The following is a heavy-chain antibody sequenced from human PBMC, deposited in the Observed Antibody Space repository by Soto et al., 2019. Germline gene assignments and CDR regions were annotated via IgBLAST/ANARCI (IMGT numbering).Heavy chain of an antibody. V-gene: IGHV3-11*05. CDR2: ITHRGDYT. J-gene: IGHJ6*02. Sequence: QVQLVESGGGLVKPGGSLRLSCAASGLTFNDYYMSWIRQAPGKGLEWVSYITHRGDYTKYADCVQGRLTISRDTHRNSLYLQMNSVRAEDTAIYYGARELAGIDVWGQGTTVIVSS. CDR1: GLTFNDYY. CDR3: ARELAGIDV.